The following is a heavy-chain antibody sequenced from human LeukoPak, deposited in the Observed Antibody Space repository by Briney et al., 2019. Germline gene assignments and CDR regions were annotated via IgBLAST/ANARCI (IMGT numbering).Heavy chain of an antibody. V-gene: IGHV1-18*01. CDR3: VRETAVACFDY. Sequence: ASVNVSCKTSGYTFTSYGINWVRQAPGQGLEWMGWMSAYNGNTNYAQKLQGRVTMTTDTSTSTAYMELRSLRSDDTAVYYCVRETAVACFDYWGQGTLVTVSS. CDR1: GYTFTSYG. J-gene: IGHJ4*02. D-gene: IGHD4-23*01. CDR2: MSAYNGNT.